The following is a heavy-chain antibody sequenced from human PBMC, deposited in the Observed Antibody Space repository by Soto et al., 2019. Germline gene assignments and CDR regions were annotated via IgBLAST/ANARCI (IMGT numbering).Heavy chain of an antibody. CDR2: ISYDGSNK. Sequence: QVQLVESGGGVVQPERSLRLSCAASGFTFSSYAMHWVRQAPGKGLEWVAVISYDGSNKYYADSVKGRFTISRDNSKHTLYLQMNSLRAEDTAVYYCARDPMGRYYGSGSYYFDYWGQGTLVTVSS. CDR3: ARDPMGRYYGSGSYYFDY. V-gene: IGHV3-30-3*01. D-gene: IGHD3-10*01. J-gene: IGHJ4*02. CDR1: GFTFSSYA.